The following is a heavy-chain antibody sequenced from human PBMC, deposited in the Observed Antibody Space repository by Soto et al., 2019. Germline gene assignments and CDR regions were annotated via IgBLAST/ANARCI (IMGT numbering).Heavy chain of an antibody. V-gene: IGHV4-31*03. J-gene: IGHJ5*02. CDR3: ARVRTIFGPTNWFDP. CDR1: GGSISSGGYY. D-gene: IGHD3-3*01. CDR2: IYYSGST. Sequence: SETLSLTCTVSGGSISSGGYYWSWIRQHPGKGLEWIGYIYYSGSTYYNPSLKSRVTISVDTSKNQFSLKLSSVTAADTAVYYCARVRTIFGPTNWFDPWGQGTLVTVSS.